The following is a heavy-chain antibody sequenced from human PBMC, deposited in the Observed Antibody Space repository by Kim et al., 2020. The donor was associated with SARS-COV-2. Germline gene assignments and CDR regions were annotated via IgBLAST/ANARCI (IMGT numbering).Heavy chain of an antibody. Sequence: ADSVKGRFTISRDNSKNTLYLQMNSLRAEDTAVYYCAKSPGQYYYYGMDVWGQGTTVTVSS. V-gene: IGHV3-23*01. CDR3: AKSPGQYYYYGMDV. J-gene: IGHJ6*02.